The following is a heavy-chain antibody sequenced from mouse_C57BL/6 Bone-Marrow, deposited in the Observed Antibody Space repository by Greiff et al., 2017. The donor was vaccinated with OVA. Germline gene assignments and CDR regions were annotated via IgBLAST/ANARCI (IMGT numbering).Heavy chain of an antibody. CDR1: GYTFTSYT. J-gene: IGHJ1*03. CDR3: ARSGYDSSYWYFDV. Sequence: QVHVKQSGAELARPGASVKMSCKASGYTFTSYTMHWVKQRPRRGLVWIGYINPSSGYTKYNQKFKDKATLTADKSSSTAYMQLISLTSEDSAVYYCARSGYDSSYWYFDVWGTGTTGTVTS. V-gene: IGHV1-4*01. CDR2: INPSSGYT. D-gene: IGHD1-1*01.